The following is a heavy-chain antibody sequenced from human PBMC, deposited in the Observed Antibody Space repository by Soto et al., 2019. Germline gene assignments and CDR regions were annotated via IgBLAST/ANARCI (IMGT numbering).Heavy chain of an antibody. Sequence: EVQLVESGGGLAQPGGSLRLSCVASGFTFSYYEMNWVRQAPGKGLEWISYITSSGDRAQYADSVKGRFTISRDNTKNLLYLQMTNLSAEDTGLYYCARDIFDNWGQGTLVTVSS. J-gene: IGHJ4*02. CDR3: ARDIFDN. CDR2: ITSSGDRA. CDR1: GFTFSYYE. V-gene: IGHV3-48*03.